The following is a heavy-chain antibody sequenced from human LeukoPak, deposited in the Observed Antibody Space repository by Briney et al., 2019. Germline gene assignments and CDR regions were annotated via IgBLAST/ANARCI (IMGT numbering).Heavy chain of an antibody. Sequence: SETLSLTCAVYGGSFSGYYWSLIRQPPGKGLEWIGEINHSGSTNYNPSLKSRVTISVDTSKNQFSLKLSSVTAADTAVYYCARVTGATAGHWGQGTLVTVSS. CDR3: ARVTGATAGH. D-gene: IGHD1-26*01. CDR1: GGSFSGYY. V-gene: IGHV4-34*01. CDR2: INHSGST. J-gene: IGHJ4*02.